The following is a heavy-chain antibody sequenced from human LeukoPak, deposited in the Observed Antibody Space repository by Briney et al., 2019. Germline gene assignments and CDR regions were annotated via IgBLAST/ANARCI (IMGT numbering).Heavy chain of an antibody. CDR1: GGSFSGYY. CDR2: INHSGNT. D-gene: IGHD6-19*01. V-gene: IGHV4-34*01. J-gene: IGHJ5*02. Sequence: SETLSLTCAVYGGSFSGYYWSWIRQPPGKGLEWIGEINHSGNTNYNPSLKSRLTISVDTSKNQFSLKLSSVTAADTAVYYCATLAVADPYNWFDPWGQGTLVTASS. CDR3: ATLAVADPYNWFDP.